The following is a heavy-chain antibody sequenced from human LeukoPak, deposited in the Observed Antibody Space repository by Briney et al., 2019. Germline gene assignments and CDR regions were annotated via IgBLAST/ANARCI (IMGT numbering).Heavy chain of an antibody. CDR3: ARDEAFDI. V-gene: IGHV3-64*01. Sequence: GGTLRLSCAASGFTFSSYAMHWVRQAPGKGLEYVSAISSNGGSTYYANSVKGRFTISRDNSKNTLYLQMGSLRAEDMAVYYCARDEAFDIWGQGKMVTVSS. CDR2: ISSNGGST. J-gene: IGHJ3*02. CDR1: GFTFSSYA.